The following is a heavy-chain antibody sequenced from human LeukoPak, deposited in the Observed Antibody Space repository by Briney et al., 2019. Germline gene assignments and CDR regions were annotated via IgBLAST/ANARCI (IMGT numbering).Heavy chain of an antibody. D-gene: IGHD1-26*01. J-gene: IGHJ3*02. CDR1: GYSFTSYW. V-gene: IGHV5-51*01. Sequence: PGESLKISCKGSGYSFTSYWIGWVRQMPGKGLEWMGIIYPGDSDTRYSPSFQGQVTISADKSISTAYLQWSSLKASDTAMYYCARHGLPIVGATTYAFDIWGQGTMVTVSS. CDR2: IYPGDSDT. CDR3: ARHGLPIVGATTYAFDI.